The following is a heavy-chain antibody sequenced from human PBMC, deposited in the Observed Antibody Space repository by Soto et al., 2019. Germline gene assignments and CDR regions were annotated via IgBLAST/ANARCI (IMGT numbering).Heavy chain of an antibody. CDR3: ARERVWSGYLNWFDP. D-gene: IGHD3-3*01. CDR1: GFTFSDYY. Sequence: GSLRLSCAASGFTFSDYYMSWIRQPPGKGLEWIGYIYYSGSTYYNPSLKSRVTISVDTSKNQFSLKLSSVTAADMALYYCARERVWSGYLNWFDPWGQGTLVTVSS. V-gene: IGHV4-59*12. CDR2: IYYSGST. J-gene: IGHJ5*02.